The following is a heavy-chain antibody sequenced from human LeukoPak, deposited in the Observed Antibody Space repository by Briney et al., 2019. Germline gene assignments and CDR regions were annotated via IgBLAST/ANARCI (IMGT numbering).Heavy chain of an antibody. V-gene: IGHV3-53*01. J-gene: IGHJ4*02. Sequence: GGSLRLSCAASGLSVSSTYMTWVRQAPGKGLEWVSVIYSGGGTNYADSLKGRFSISRNNSKNTLYLQMKSLRAEDTAVYYCVGEGKYWGQGTLATVSS. CDR1: GLSVSSTY. D-gene: IGHD4-17*01. CDR2: IYSGGGT. CDR3: VGEGKY.